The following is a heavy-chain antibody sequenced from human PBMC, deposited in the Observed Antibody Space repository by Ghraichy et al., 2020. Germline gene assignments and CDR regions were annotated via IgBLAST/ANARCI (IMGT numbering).Heavy chain of an antibody. D-gene: IGHD6-6*01. CDR3: ARPPPPSSMAARPDSRPWYFVL. Sequence: SETLSLTCAVYGGSFSGYYWSWIRQPPGKGLEWIGEINHSGSTNYNPSLKSRVTISVDTSKNQFSLKLTSVTAADTAVYYCARPPPPSSMAARPDSRPWYFVLWGRGTLVTVSS. J-gene: IGHJ2*01. V-gene: IGHV4-34*01. CDR2: INHSGST. CDR1: GGSFSGYY.